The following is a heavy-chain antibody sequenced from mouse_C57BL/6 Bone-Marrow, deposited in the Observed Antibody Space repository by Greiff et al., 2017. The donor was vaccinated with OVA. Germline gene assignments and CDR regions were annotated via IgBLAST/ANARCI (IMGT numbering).Heavy chain of an antibody. CDR1: GFNIKNTY. D-gene: IGHD1-1*01. CDR2: IDPANGNT. J-gene: IGHJ4*01. V-gene: IGHV14-3*01. CDR3: ARPSYYYGSSNYAMDY. Sequence: VQLKESVAELVRPGASVKLSCTASGFNIKNTYMHWVKQRPEQGLEWIGRIDPANGNTKYAPKFQGKATITADTSSNTAYLQLSSLTSEDTAIYYCARPSYYYGSSNYAMDYWGQGTSVTVSS.